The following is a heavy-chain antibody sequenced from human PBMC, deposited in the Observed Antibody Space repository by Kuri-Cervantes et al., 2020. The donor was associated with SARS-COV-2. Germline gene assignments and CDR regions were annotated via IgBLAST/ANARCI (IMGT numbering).Heavy chain of an antibody. Sequence: SVKVSCKASGTAFSSFAINWVRQAPGQGLEWMGGTIPIFGSSIYAQKFQGRLSITADESTSSVHMELSSLSSQDTAIYYCASRMGDLTSYTWYKWFDPWGQGTLVTVSS. CDR3: ASRMGDLTSYTWYKWFDP. CDR1: GTAFSSFA. V-gene: IGHV1-69*13. D-gene: IGHD3-16*01. CDR2: TIPIFGSS. J-gene: IGHJ5*02.